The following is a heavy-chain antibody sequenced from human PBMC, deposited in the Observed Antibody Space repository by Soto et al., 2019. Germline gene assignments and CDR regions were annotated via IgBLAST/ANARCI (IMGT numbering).Heavy chain of an antibody. CDR3: ARGFSGWYYFDY. Sequence: SETLSLTXTVSGGSISSYYWSWIRQPPGKGLEWIGYIYYSGSTDYNPSLKSRVTISVDTSKNQFSLKLSSVTAADTAVYYCARGFSGWYYFDYWGQGTLVTVSS. J-gene: IGHJ4*02. D-gene: IGHD6-19*01. CDR2: IYYSGST. V-gene: IGHV4-59*01. CDR1: GGSISSYY.